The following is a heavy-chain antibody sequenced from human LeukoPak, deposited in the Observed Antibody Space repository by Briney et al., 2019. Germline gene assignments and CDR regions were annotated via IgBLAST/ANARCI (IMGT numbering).Heavy chain of an antibody. CDR1: GYTFTDYY. V-gene: IGHV1-2*02. J-gene: IGHJ6*02. D-gene: IGHD2-2*01. CDR3: ARDMYCSSTSCYSFFPLVSYYYGMDV. Sequence: ASVKVSCKASGYTFTDYYIHWVRQAPGQGLEWMGWINPNSGGTNFAQKFQGRVTMTRDTSINTAYMELSRLRSDDTAVYYCARDMYCSSTSCYSFFPLVSYYYGMDVWGQGTTVTVSS. CDR2: INPNSGGT.